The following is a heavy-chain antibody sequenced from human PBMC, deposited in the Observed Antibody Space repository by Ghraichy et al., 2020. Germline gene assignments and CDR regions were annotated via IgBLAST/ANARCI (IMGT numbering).Heavy chain of an antibody. D-gene: IGHD2-2*02. CDR2: IYYSGIT. CDR1: GGSVGSGGYY. CDR3: ARGERHQLLYEPPHYYGMDV. Sequence: SETLSLTCTVSGGSVGSGGYYWSWIRQPPGKGLEWIGYIYYSGITNYNPSLKSRVTISVDTSKNQFSLKLSSVTAADTAVYYCARGERHQLLYEPPHYYGMDVWGQGTTVTVSS. V-gene: IGHV4-61*08. J-gene: IGHJ6*02.